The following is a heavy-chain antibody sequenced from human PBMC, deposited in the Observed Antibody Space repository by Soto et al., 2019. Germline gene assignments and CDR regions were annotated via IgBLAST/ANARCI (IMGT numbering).Heavy chain of an antibody. D-gene: IGHD3-10*01. CDR3: ARGGYYGSGSYYSGYYYYGMDV. CDR2: INHSGST. CDR1: GGSFSGYY. V-gene: IGHV4-34*01. J-gene: IGHJ6*02. Sequence: SETLSLTCAVYGGSFSGYYWSWIRQPPGKGLEWIGEINHSGSTNYNPSLKSRVTISVDTSKNQFSLKLSSVTAADTAVYYWARGGYYGSGSYYSGYYYYGMDVWGQGTTVTVSS.